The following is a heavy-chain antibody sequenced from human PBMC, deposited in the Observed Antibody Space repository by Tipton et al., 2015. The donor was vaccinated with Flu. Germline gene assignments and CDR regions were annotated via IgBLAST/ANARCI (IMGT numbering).Heavy chain of an antibody. CDR1: GDSISSDYY. V-gene: IGHV4-38-2*01. J-gene: IGHJ5*02. Sequence: TLSLTCAVSGDSISSDYYWGWIRQFPGKELEWIVTVSRSGDTNYNPSLQSRVTISVDTSKSQFSLKLTSVTSADTAVYYCSKQGTTYHYDNSGYPNLYNCFDTWSQGTLVTVAS. CDR3: SKQGTTYHYDNSGYPNLYNCFDT. D-gene: IGHD3-22*01. CDR2: VSRSGDT.